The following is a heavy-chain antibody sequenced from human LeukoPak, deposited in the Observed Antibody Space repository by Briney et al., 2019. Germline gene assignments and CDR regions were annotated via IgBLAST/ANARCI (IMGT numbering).Heavy chain of an antibody. CDR3: ARVSRDELAFDI. CDR1: GGSFSGYY. D-gene: IGHD1-26*01. Sequence: SETLSLTCAVYGGSFSGYYWSWIRQPPGKGLEWIGEINHSGSTNYNPSLKSRVTISVDRSKNQFSLKLSSVTAADTAVYYCARVSRDELAFDIWGQGTMVTVSS. CDR2: INHSGST. J-gene: IGHJ3*02. V-gene: IGHV4-34*01.